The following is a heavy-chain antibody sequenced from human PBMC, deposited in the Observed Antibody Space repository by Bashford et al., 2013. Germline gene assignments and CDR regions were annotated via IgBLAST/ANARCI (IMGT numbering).Heavy chain of an antibody. D-gene: IGHD3-22*01. Sequence: ASVKVSCKASGYTFSDYYLHWVRQAPGQGLEWMGWISVSNGKTNYAQKLQGRVTLTTDTSTATAYMELKSLTSDDTAVYYCARGGLNYYDIVLYSSFDYWGQGTLVNRLL. CDR2: ISVSNGKT. CDR3: ARGGLNYYDIVLYSSFDY. J-gene: IGHJ4*02. V-gene: IGHV1-18*04. CDR1: GYTFSDYY.